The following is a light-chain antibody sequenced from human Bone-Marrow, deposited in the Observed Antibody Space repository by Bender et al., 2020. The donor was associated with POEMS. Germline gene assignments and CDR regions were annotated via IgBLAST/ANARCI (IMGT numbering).Light chain of an antibody. J-gene: IGLJ3*02. Sequence: QSVLTQPPSASGTPGQRVTISCSGGSSNIGAHAVNWYQHLPGTAPTLLIYSIHRRPSEVPDRFSGSRSGTSASLAMCGLQSEDEADYYCAVWDDSLNGWVFGGGTKLTVL. CDR1: SSNIGAHA. V-gene: IGLV1-44*01. CDR3: AVWDDSLNGWV. CDR2: SIH.